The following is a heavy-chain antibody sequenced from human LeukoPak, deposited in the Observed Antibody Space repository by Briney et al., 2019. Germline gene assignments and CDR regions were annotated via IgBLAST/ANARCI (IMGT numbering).Heavy chain of an antibody. CDR2: ISSWNYYI. CDR1: GFTFSAYS. CDR3: ARERPYYYDSSGYYGG. D-gene: IGHD3-22*01. V-gene: IGHV3-21*01. Sequence: GGSLRLSCAASGFTFSAYSMNWVRQAPGKGLEWVSSISSWNYYIYYADSVKGRFTISRDNAKNSLYLQMNSLRAEDTAVYYCARERPYYYDSSGYYGGWGQGTLVTVSS. J-gene: IGHJ4*02.